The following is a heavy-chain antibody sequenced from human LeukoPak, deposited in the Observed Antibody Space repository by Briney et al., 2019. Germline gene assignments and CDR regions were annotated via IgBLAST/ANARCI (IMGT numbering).Heavy chain of an antibody. CDR2: IIPVLNIT. CDR3: AKDRWRDGSSSFDN. J-gene: IGHJ4*02. D-gene: IGHD6-6*01. Sequence: SVKVSCKTSGGTFSSSAITWVRQAPGQGLEWMGRIIPVLNITTYAQKFQGSVTITADTSTSTVYMELRSLRSDDTAVYYCAKDRWRDGSSSFDNWGQGTLVTVSS. CDR1: GGTFSSSA. V-gene: IGHV1-69*04.